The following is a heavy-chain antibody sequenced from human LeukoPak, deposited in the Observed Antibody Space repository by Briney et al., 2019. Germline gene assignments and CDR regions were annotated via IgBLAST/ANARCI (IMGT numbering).Heavy chain of an antibody. CDR3: TRDGGSGVDY. CDR1: GFTFSAYG. CDR2: IWYDGSKT. V-gene: IGHV3-33*01. D-gene: IGHD6-25*01. J-gene: IGHJ4*02. Sequence: GGSLRLSCAASGFTFSAYGMHWVRQAPGKGLEWVAVIWYDGSKTFYGDSVKGRFTISKDDSKNTLFLQTNSLRAEDTGVYYCTRDGGSGVDYWGQGTLVTVSS.